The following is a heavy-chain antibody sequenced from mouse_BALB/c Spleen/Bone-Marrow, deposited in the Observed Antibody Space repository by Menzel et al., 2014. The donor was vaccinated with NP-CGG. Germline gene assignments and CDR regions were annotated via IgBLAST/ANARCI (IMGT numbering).Heavy chain of an antibody. CDR3: ASLLRIYYAMDY. D-gene: IGHD1-1*01. Sequence: EVKLVESGPSPVKPSQTLSLTCSVTGDSITSGYWNWIRKFPGNKLEYMGYISYSGSTYYNPSLKSRISITRDTSKNQYYLQLNSVTTEDTATYYCASLLRIYYAMDYWGQGTSVTVSS. J-gene: IGHJ4*01. CDR1: GDSITSGY. V-gene: IGHV3-8*02. CDR2: ISYSGST.